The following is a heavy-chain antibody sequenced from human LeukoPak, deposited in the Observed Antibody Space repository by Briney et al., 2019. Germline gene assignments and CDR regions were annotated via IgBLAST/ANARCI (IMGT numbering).Heavy chain of an antibody. CDR1: GGSVSSGSYY. J-gene: IGHJ4*02. CDR3: ARVVRAALDFDY. Sequence: SETLSLTCTVPGGSVSSGSYYWSWIRQPPGQGLEWIGYIYYSGSTNYNPSLKSRVTISVDTSKNQFSLKLSSVTAADTAVYYCARVVRAALDFDYWGQGTLVTVSS. V-gene: IGHV4-61*01. D-gene: IGHD6-25*01. CDR2: IYYSGST.